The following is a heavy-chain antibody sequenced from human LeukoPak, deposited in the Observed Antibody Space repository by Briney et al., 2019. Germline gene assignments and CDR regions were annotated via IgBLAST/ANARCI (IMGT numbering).Heavy chain of an antibody. CDR1: GGSISSYY. CDR2: IYTSGST. CDR3: ARQVDGSGPQYYFDY. Sequence: SETLSLTCTFSGGSISSYYWSWIRQPAGKGLEWIGRIYTSGSTNYNPSLKSRVTMSVDTSKNQFSLKLSSVTAADTAVYYCARQVDGSGPQYYFDYWGQGTLVTVSS. J-gene: IGHJ4*02. V-gene: IGHV4-4*07. D-gene: IGHD6-19*01.